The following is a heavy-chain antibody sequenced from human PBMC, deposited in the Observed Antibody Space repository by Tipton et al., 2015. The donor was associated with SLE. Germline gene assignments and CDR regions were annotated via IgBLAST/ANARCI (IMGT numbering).Heavy chain of an antibody. CDR2: IYYSGIT. Sequence: TLSLTCSVFGDSMSKTRHYWGWIRQPPGKGLEWIAAIYYSGITYYTPSLKSRVTISIDMSNNQFSLKLPSVTAADTAVYYCARHAYDTYYFDSWGQGTLVTVSS. V-gene: IGHV4-39*01. J-gene: IGHJ4*02. CDR3: ARHAYDTYYFDS. D-gene: IGHD3-16*01. CDR1: GDSMSKTRHY.